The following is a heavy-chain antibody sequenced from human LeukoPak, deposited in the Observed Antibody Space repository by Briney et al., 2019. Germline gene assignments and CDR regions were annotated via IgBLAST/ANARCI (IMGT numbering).Heavy chain of an antibody. CDR3: AKCMSSTGVCLNFDY. Sequence: GGSLRLSCEASGFTFFNYAMSWVRQAPGKGLQWVSGIGSDSATFYTDSVKGRFTISGDNSKNTVYLHIDSLGAEDTAVYYCAKCMSSTGVCLNFDYWGQGILVAVST. D-gene: IGHD2-21*02. J-gene: IGHJ4*02. CDR2: IGSDSAT. CDR1: GFTFFNYA. V-gene: IGHV3-23*01.